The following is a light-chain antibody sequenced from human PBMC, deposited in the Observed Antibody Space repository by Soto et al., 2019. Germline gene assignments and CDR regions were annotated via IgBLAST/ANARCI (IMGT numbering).Light chain of an antibody. CDR2: DVS. J-gene: IGLJ1*01. CDR3: SSYTSSNTYV. CDR1: SSDVGGYHY. V-gene: IGLV2-14*01. Sequence: QSVLTQPASVSGSPGQSITISCTGTSSDVGGYHYVSWYQQYPGKAPKVMIYDVSNRPSGVSNRLSASKSGTTASLTISGLQPEDEADYYCSSYTSSNTYVFGTGTKVTVL.